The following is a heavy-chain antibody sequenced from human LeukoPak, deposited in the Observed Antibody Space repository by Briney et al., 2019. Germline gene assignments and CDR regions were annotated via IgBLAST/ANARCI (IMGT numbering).Heavy chain of an antibody. CDR3: ARDLSGGYSIDY. Sequence: GRSLRLSCAASGFTFGNYTMRWVRQAPGKGLEWVADVSHDGSDKDYADSVKGRFTISRDNSNNTVYLQMNSLRPEDTAMYYCARDLSGGYSIDYWGQGALVIVSS. J-gene: IGHJ4*02. CDR1: GFTFGNYT. V-gene: IGHV3-30-3*01. CDR2: VSHDGSDK. D-gene: IGHD1-26*01.